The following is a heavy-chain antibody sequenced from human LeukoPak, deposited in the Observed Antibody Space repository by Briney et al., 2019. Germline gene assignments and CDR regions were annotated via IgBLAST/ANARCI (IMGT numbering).Heavy chain of an antibody. J-gene: IGHJ3*02. Sequence: GVSLRLSCAASGFTFSSYSMNWVRQAPGKGLEWLSYVGIDENNIVYADSVRGRLTISRDNAKNSLHLQMHSLRAEDTAVYYCVRDHQYAFDIWGQGTMVTVSS. V-gene: IGHV3-48*01. CDR2: VGIDENNI. CDR1: GFTFSSYS. CDR3: VRDHQYAFDI.